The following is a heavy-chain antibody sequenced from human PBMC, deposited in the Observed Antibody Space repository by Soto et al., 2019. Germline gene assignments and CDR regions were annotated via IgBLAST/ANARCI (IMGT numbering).Heavy chain of an antibody. V-gene: IGHV1-18*01. Sequence: ASVKVSCKASGYTFTSYGISWVRQAPGQGLEWMGWISAYNGNTNYAQKLQGRVTMTTDTSTSTAYMELRSLRSDDTAVYYCARATMIVVVPTALGFDPWGQGTLVTVSS. D-gene: IGHD3-22*01. J-gene: IGHJ5*02. CDR1: GYTFTSYG. CDR2: ISAYNGNT. CDR3: ARATMIVVVPTALGFDP.